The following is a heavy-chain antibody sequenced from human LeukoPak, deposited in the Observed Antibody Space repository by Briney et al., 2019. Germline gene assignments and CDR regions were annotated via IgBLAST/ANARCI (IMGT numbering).Heavy chain of an antibody. J-gene: IGHJ3*02. V-gene: IGHV4-59*01. CDR3: ARASPYPFDI. CDR2: IYFTGST. CDR1: GGSFSGYY. D-gene: IGHD2-2*01. Sequence: SETLSLTCTVSGGSFSGYYWNWIRQPPGKGLEWIGCIYFTGSTNYNPSLKSRVTMSVDTSKNQFSLKLSSVTAADTAIYCCARASPYPFDIWGQGTMVTVSS.